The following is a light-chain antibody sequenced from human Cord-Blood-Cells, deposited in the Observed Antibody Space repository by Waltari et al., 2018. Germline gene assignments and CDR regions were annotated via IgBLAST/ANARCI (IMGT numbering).Light chain of an antibody. CDR2: AAS. CDR1: QSISSY. CDR3: QQSYSTPLT. Sequence: DIQMTQSPSSLSASVGDRVTITCRASQSISSYLNWYQQKPGKAPKLLIYAASSVQSGVPSRFRDSGSGTEFTLTISSLQPEDFATYYCQQSYSTPLTFGGGTKVEIK. V-gene: IGKV1-39*01. J-gene: IGKJ4*01.